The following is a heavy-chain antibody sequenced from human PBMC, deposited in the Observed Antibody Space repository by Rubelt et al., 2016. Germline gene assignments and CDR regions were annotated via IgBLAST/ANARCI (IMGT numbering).Heavy chain of an antibody. J-gene: IGHJ4*02. CDR3: AKNGENYDSSSLGDY. D-gene: IGHD3-22*01. Sequence: GSLRLSCAASGFTFSSYSMNWVRQAPGKGLEWVSYISSDSSTVYYADSVKGRFTISRDNAKNSLSLQMDSLRDEDTAVYYCAKNGENYDSSSLGDYWGQGTLVTVSS. V-gene: IGHV3-48*02. CDR2: ISSDSSTV. CDR1: GFTFSSYS.